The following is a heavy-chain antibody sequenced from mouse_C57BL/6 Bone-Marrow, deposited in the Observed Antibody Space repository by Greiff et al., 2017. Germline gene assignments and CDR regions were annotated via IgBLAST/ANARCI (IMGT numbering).Heavy chain of an antibody. CDR2: IWGVGST. D-gene: IGHD1-1*01. J-gene: IGHJ3*01. CDR1: GFSLTSYG. V-gene: IGHV2-6*01. Sequence: QVQLQQSGPGLVAPSQSLSIPCTVSGFSLTSYGVDWVRQSPGKGLEWLGVIWGVGSTNYNSALKSRLSISKDNSKSQVFLKMNSLQTDDTAMYYCASSYYGSSSWFAYWGQGTLVTVSA. CDR3: ASSYYGSSSWFAY.